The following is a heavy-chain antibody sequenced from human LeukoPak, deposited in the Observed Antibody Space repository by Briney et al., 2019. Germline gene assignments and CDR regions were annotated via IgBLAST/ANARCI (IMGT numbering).Heavy chain of an antibody. J-gene: IGHJ4*02. CDR2: INPNSGGT. Sequence: ASVKVSCKASGYTFTGYYMHWVRQAPGQGLEWMGWINPNSGGTNYAQKFQGRVTMTRDTSISTAHMELSRLRSDDTAVYYCARDPKRDGYNYPDYWGQGTLVTVSS. D-gene: IGHD5-24*01. CDR3: ARDPKRDGYNYPDY. CDR1: GYTFTGYY. V-gene: IGHV1-2*02.